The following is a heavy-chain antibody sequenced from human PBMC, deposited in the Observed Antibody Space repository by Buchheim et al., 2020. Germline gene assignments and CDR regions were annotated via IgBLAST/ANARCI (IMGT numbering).Heavy chain of an antibody. CDR1: GFTFSTYW. J-gene: IGHJ5*02. Sequence: EVQVVESGGGLVQPGGSLRLSCAASGFTFSTYWMSWIRQAPGKGPEWVANIKEDGSEKYYVDSVKARFSISREHAKNSVYLQMNSLRAEDTAMYYCARGRGYFYSNEDNWPDPWGQGTL. D-gene: IGHD1-1*01. CDR2: IKEDGSEK. CDR3: ARGRGYFYSNEDNWPDP. V-gene: IGHV3-7*01.